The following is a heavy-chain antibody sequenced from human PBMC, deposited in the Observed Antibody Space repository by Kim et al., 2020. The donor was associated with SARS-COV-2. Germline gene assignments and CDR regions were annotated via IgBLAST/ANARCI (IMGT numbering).Heavy chain of an antibody. J-gene: IGHJ5*02. CDR3: ARSYSSGRPFDP. Sequence: GGSLRLSCAVSGFTFSTSWMGWVRQAPGLGLEWVANIDQNGNQKYYVDFVKGRFTISRDNANNSLYLQMRFLGVEDTAVYFCARSYSSGRPFDPWGQGTL. V-gene: IGHV3-7*03. D-gene: IGHD3-22*01. CDR1: GFTFSTSW. CDR2: IDQNGNQK.